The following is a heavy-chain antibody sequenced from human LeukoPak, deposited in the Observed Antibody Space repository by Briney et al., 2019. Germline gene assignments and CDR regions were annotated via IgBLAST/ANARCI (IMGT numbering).Heavy chain of an antibody. CDR2: IYYSGST. CDR3: GGLVITDAFDI. Sequence: SETLSLTCTVSGGSISSYYWSWIRQPPGKGLEWIGYIYYSGSTNYNPSLKSRVTVSVDTSKNQFSLKLSSVTAADTAVYYCGGLVITDAFDIWGQGTMVTVSS. CDR1: GGSISSYY. D-gene: IGHD3-22*01. J-gene: IGHJ3*02. V-gene: IGHV4-59*01.